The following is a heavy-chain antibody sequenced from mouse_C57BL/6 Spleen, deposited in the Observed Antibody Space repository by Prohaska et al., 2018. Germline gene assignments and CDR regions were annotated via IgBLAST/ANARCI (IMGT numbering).Heavy chain of an antibody. D-gene: IGHD1-1*01. CDR3: TRSNYYGRSPSYFDV. CDR1: GYTFTDYE. J-gene: IGHJ1*03. V-gene: IGHV1-15*01. CDR2: IDPETGGT. Sequence: QVQLQQSGAELVRPGASVTLSCKASGYTFTDYEMHWVKQTPVHCLEWIGAIDPETGGTAYNQKFKGKAILTADKSSSTAYMELRSLTSEDSAVYYCTRSNYYGRSPSYFDVWGTGTTVTVSS.